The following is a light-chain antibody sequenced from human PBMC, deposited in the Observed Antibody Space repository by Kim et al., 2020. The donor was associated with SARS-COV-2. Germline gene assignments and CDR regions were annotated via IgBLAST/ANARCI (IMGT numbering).Light chain of an antibody. J-gene: IGKJ5*01. CDR1: QSVNTY. CDR3: QQYGSSPIT. Sequence: LSPGERATHSCRARQSVNTYLGWYQQKPGQAPRRLIYGASSRASGIPDRFSGSGSGTDFTLTISRVGPEDFAVYYCQQYGSSPITFGQGTRLEIK. V-gene: IGKV3-20*01. CDR2: GAS.